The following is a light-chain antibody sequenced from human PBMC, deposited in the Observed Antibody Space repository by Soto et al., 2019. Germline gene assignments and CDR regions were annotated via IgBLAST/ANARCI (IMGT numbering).Light chain of an antibody. V-gene: IGLV2-11*01. CDR1: SSDVGDYNY. Sequence: QSALTEPRSVSGSPGQSVTISCTGTSSDVGDYNYVSWYQQHPGKAPKLLIYAVNMRPSGVPDRFSGSKSGNTASLTISGLQAEDEADYSCCSYAGSYTWVFGGGTKVTVL. CDR2: AVN. CDR3: CSYAGSYTWV. J-gene: IGLJ3*02.